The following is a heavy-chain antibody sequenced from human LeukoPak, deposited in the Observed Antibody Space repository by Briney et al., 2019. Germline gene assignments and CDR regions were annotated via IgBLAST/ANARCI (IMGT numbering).Heavy chain of an antibody. Sequence: PGGSLRLSCAASGFTFSDYYMSWIRQAPGKGLEWLSYISSSGTTIYYTDSVKGRFTISRDNAKNSLYLQMNSLRAEDTAVYDCARGIRQYAKSYCDYWVQGTLVTVSS. CDR2: ISSSGTTI. V-gene: IGHV3-11*01. CDR3: ARGIRQYAKSYCDY. CDR1: GFTFSDYY. J-gene: IGHJ4*02. D-gene: IGHD4-11*01.